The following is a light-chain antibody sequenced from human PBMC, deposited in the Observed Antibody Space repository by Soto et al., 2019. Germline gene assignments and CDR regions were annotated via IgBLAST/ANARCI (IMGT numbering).Light chain of an antibody. CDR2: DAS. V-gene: IGKV1D-12*01. CDR3: QQANSFTLT. J-gene: IGKJ4*01. CDR1: QGINRW. Sequence: DIQMTQSPSSVSASVGDRVTITCRASQGINRWLAWYQKKLGKDPKLLIFDASSLQSGVPSRSSGSGSGTDFNLTISRLQTEDFATYYCQQANSFTLTFGGGTKVDIK.